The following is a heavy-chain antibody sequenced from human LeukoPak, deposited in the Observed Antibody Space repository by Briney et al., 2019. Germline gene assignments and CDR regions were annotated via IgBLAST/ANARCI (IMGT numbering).Heavy chain of an antibody. CDR2: INGDGSST. V-gene: IGHV3-74*01. Sequence: GGSLRLSCAASGFTFNNYWMHWVRQAPGKGLVWVSRINGDGSSTTYADSVKGRFTISRDSAKNALYLQMNSLRAEDTAVYYCARGSTYYYYMDVWGKGTTVTVSS. CDR1: GFTFNNYW. CDR3: ARGSTYYYYMDV. D-gene: IGHD5/OR15-5a*01. J-gene: IGHJ6*03.